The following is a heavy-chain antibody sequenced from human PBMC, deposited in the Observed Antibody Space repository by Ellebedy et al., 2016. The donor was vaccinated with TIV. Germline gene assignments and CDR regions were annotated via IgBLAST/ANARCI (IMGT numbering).Heavy chain of an antibody. CDR2: ISSSGSTI. J-gene: IGHJ4*02. V-gene: IGHV3-11*01. CDR1: GFTFSDYY. Sequence: GESLKISXAASGFTFSDYYMSWIRQAPGKGLEWVSYISSSGSTIYYADSVKGRFTISRDNAKNSLYLQMNSLRAEDTAVYYCARDRERWELPEYYFDYWGQGTLVTVSS. D-gene: IGHD2-15*01. CDR3: ARDRERWELPEYYFDY.